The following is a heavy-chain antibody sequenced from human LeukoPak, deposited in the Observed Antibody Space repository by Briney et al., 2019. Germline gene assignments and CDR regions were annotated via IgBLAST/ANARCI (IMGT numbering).Heavy chain of an antibody. CDR1: GYTFTTYD. Sequence: ASVKVSCKASGYTFTTYDIDWVRQATGQGLEWMGWMNSNSGNTGYGQKFQGRVTLTRNTFISTAYMELSSLRPEDTAVYYCARGDYWGQGTLVTVSS. J-gene: IGHJ4*02. CDR2: MNSNSGNT. CDR3: ARGDY. V-gene: IGHV1-8*01.